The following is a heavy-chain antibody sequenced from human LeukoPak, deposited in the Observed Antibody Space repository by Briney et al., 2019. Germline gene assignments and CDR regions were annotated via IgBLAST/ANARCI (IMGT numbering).Heavy chain of an antibody. D-gene: IGHD4-17*01. CDR2: IYTSGST. J-gene: IGHJ4*02. CDR3: ARDALSDYGDYVGYFDY. V-gene: IGHV4-61*02. CDR1: GGSVSSGYYY. Sequence: SSETLSLTCTVSGGSVSSGYYYWSWIRQPAGKGLEWIGRIYTSGSTNYNPSLKSRVTMSVDTSKNQFSLEVSSVTAADTAVYYCARDALSDYGDYVGYFDYWGQGTLVTVSS.